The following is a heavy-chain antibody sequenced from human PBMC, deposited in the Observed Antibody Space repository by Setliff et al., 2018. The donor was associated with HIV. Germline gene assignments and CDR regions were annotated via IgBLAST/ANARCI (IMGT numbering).Heavy chain of an antibody. CDR3: ARAQVTTGFDY. Sequence: PSETLSLTCAVSGYSNSSGYYWGWIQQPPGRGLEWIGNIYHSGGTHYNPSLRSRVTISVDTTKNLYSLKLSFVTAAATAVFYWARAQVTTGFDYLGQGILVTVSS. CDR1: GYSNSSGYY. D-gene: IGHD3-3*01. J-gene: IGHJ4*02. V-gene: IGHV4-38-2*01. CDR2: IYHSGGT.